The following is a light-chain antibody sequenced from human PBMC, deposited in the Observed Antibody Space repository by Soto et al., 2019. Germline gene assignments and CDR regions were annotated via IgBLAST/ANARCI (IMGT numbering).Light chain of an antibody. V-gene: IGLV2-14*01. CDR1: SSDVGSYDY. Sequence: QSALTQPASVSGSPGQSITISCTGTSSDVGSYDYVSWYQQHPGKAPKLMIYEVSNRPSGISNRFSGSKSGNTASLTISGLQAEVEADYYCSSYTTSSTLVFGGGTKLT. J-gene: IGLJ2*01. CDR3: SSYTTSSTLV. CDR2: EVS.